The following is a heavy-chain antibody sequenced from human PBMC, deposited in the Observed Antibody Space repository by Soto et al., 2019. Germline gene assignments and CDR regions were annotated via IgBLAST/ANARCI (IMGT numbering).Heavy chain of an antibody. V-gene: IGHV3-7*01. CDR3: ARDGLRFLEWQPHYYYYYYYMDV. J-gene: IGHJ6*03. CDR2: IKQDGSEK. Sequence: PGGSLRLSCAASGFTFSSYWMSWVRQAPGKGLEWVANIKQDGSEKYYVDSVKGRFTISRDNAKNSLYLQMNSLRAEDTAVYYCARDGLRFLEWQPHYYYYYYYMDVWGKGTTVTVSS. CDR1: GFTFSSYW. D-gene: IGHD3-3*01.